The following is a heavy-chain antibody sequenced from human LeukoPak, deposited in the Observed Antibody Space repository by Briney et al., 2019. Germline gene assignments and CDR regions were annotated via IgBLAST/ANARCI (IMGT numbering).Heavy chain of an antibody. J-gene: IGHJ4*02. CDR1: GGSISSYY. CDR2: IYYNGST. V-gene: IGHV4-59*01. D-gene: IGHD4-11*01. CDR3: ARDPTRSGLDY. Sequence: SETLSLTCTVSGGSISSYYWSWIRQPPGKGLEWIGYIYYNGSTNYNPSLKSRVTISVDTSKNQFSLKLSSVTAADTAVYYCARDPTRSGLDYWGQGTLVTVSS.